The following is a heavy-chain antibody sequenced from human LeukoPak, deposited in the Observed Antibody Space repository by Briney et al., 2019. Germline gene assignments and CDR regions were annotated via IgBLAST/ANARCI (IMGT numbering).Heavy chain of an antibody. CDR2: IRYDGSNK. J-gene: IGHJ4*02. D-gene: IGHD3-9*01. CDR1: GFTFSSYG. CDR3: ARDHHATLRYFDWFDY. Sequence: GGSLRLSCAASGFTFSSYGMHWARQAPGKGLEWVAFIRYDGSNKYYAESVKGRFANSRDNAKNSLYLQMNSLRAEDTAVYYCARDHHATLRYFDWFDYWGQGTLVTVSS. V-gene: IGHV3-30*02.